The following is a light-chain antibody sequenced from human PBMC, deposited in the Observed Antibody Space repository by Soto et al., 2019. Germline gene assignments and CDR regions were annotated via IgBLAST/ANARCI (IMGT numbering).Light chain of an antibody. CDR1: QRISNW. J-gene: IGKJ3*01. Sequence: DFPMTQSPSSVSASVGDRVTITCRASQRISNWVAWYQQKPGKAPNLLIYAASTLQSGAPSRFSGSGSGTDFILTISSLQPEDSATYYCQQASSFPFTFGPGTKVDV. V-gene: IGKV1-12*01. CDR2: AAS. CDR3: QQASSFPFT.